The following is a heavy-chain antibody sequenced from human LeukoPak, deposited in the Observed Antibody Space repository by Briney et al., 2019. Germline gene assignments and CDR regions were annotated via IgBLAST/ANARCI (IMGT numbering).Heavy chain of an antibody. CDR3: ARDYTDYYYYGMDV. J-gene: IGHJ6*04. CDR2: ISSSSSYI. V-gene: IGHV3-21*01. D-gene: IGHD2-8*01. CDR1: GFTFSSYS. Sequence: PGGSLRLSCAASGFTFSSYSMNWVRQAPGKGLEWVSSISSSSSYIYYADSVKGRFTIYRDNAKNSLYLQMNSLRAEDTAVYYCARDYTDYYYYGMDVWGKGTTGTVSS.